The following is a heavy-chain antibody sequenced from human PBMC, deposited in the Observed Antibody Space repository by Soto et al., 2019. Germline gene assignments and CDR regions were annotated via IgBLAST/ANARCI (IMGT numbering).Heavy chain of an antibody. D-gene: IGHD6-13*01. CDR3: ARPVDGSSWPDY. V-gene: IGHV3-33*01. CDR2: IWYDGSNK. Sequence: GGSLRLSCAASGFTFSSYGMHWVRQAPGKGMEWVAVIWYDGSNKYYADSVKGRFTISRDNSKNTLYLQMNSLRAEDTAVYYCARPVDGSSWPDYWGQGTLVTV. J-gene: IGHJ4*02. CDR1: GFTFSSYG.